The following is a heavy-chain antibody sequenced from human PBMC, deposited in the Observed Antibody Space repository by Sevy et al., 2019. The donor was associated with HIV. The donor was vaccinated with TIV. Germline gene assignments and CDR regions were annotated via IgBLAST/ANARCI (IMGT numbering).Heavy chain of an antibody. Sequence: GGSLRLSCAASGFTFSSYWMHWVRQAPGKGLVWVSRINSDGSSTSYADSVKGRFTIPRDNAKNTLYLQMNSLRAEDTAVYYCASHARITMVRGVMGGGWFDPWGQGTLVTVSS. J-gene: IGHJ5*02. D-gene: IGHD3-10*01. CDR2: INSDGSST. V-gene: IGHV3-74*01. CDR3: ASHARITMVRGVMGGGWFDP. CDR1: GFTFSSYW.